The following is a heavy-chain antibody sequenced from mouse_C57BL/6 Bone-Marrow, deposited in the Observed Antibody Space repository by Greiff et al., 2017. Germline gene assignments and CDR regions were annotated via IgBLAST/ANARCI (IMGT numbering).Heavy chain of an antibody. Sequence: EVQLVESGGGLVQPGGSLSLSCAASGFTFTDYYMSWVRQPPGKALEWLGFIRNKANGYTTEYSASVKGRFTISSDNSSSIRYDQMNGLVAEDIATYKGARYGGYYGGSPHYYAMDYWGQGTSVTVSA. CDR2: IRNKANGYTT. V-gene: IGHV7-3*01. CDR1: GFTFTDYY. CDR3: ARYGGYYGGSPHYYAMDY. J-gene: IGHJ4*01. D-gene: IGHD1-1*01.